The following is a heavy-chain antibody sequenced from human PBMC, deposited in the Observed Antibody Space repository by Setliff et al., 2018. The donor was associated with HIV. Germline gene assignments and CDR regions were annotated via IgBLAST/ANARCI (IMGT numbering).Heavy chain of an antibody. D-gene: IGHD3-3*01. Sequence: KASETLSLTCTVSGVSLRSGSYYWSWIRQPAGKGLEWIGHIYTSGSTNYNPSLKSRVTISVDTSRNQFSLKLSSVTAADTAVYYCARGSGDYWSGYYLRWFDTWGQGTLVTVSS. J-gene: IGHJ5*02. V-gene: IGHV4-61*09. CDR3: ARGSGDYWSGYYLRWFDT. CDR1: GVSLRSGSYY. CDR2: IYTSGST.